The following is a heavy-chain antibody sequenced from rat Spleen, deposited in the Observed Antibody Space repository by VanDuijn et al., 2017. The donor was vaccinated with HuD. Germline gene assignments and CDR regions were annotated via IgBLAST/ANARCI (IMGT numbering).Heavy chain of an antibody. V-gene: IGHV5-7*01. CDR3: ARYYDGTYYQNWFAY. CDR2: ISYDGTAT. CDR1: GFTFSDYN. J-gene: IGHJ3*01. D-gene: IGHD1-12*02. Sequence: EVQLVESGGGLVQPGRSMKLSCAASGFTFSDYNMAWVRQAPTKGLEWVASISYDGTATYYRDSVKGRFTLSRDNAKSTLYLQMDSLTSEDTATYYCARYYDGTYYQNWFAYWGQGTLVTVSS.